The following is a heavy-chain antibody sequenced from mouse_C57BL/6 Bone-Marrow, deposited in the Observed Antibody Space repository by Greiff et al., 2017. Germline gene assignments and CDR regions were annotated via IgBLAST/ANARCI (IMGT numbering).Heavy chain of an antibody. CDR1: GYTFTSYW. CDR3: AREKWLLREFAY. CDR2: IYPGSGST. D-gene: IGHD2-3*01. Sequence: QVQLQQSGAELVKPGASVKMSCKASGYTFTSYWITWVKQRPGQGLEWIGDIYPGSGSTNYNEKFKSKATLTVDTSSSTAYMQLSSLTSEDSAVYYCAREKWLLREFAYWGQGTLVTVSA. J-gene: IGHJ3*01. V-gene: IGHV1-55*01.